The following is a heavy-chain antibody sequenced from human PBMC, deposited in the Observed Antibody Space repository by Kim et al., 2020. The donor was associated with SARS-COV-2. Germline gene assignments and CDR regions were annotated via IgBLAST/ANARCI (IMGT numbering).Heavy chain of an antibody. CDR3: AKYGNLGY. Sequence: DGNEKYYVDSVKGRFTISRDNAKRSLYLQMNGLRAEDTAVYYCAKYGNLGYWGQGTLVTVSS. J-gene: IGHJ4*02. D-gene: IGHD1-26*01. CDR2: DGNEK. V-gene: IGHV3-7*01.